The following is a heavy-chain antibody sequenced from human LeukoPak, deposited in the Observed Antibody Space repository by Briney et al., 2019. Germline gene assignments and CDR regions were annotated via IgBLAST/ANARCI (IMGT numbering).Heavy chain of an antibody. D-gene: IGHD4-17*01. J-gene: IGHJ5*02. CDR2: IYYSGST. V-gene: IGHV4-4*08. CDR1: GGSISNYY. Sequence: SETLSLTCTVSGGSISNYYWTWIRQPPGKGLEWIGHIYYSGSTNYNPSLKSRVTMSIDTPKRQFSLKLTSVTAADAAVYYCAKDGTTVTTTLRWFDPWGQGTLVTVSS. CDR3: AKDGTTVTTTLRWFDP.